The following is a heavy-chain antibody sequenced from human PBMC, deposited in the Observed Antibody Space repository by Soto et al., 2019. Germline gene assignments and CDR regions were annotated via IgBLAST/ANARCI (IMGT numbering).Heavy chain of an antibody. CDR3: ARRGTIWSGHDFDH. D-gene: IGHD2-2*01. V-gene: IGHV3-11*01. Sequence: QVQLVESGGGLVKPGGSLRLSCAASGFTFSGYNMSWIRQAPGKGLEWVSYITSSGSNTFDAESVKGRFTISRDNTMNLLYLTMNSLSAEDTAVYYCARRGTIWSGHDFDHWGQGTLVTVSS. J-gene: IGHJ4*02. CDR1: GFTFSGYN. CDR2: ITSSGSNT.